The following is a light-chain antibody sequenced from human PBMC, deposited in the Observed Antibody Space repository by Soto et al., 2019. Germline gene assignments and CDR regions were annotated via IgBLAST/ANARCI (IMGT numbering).Light chain of an antibody. J-gene: IGLJ1*01. CDR2: DDS. Sequence: SSALTQPPSMSVAPGQTARITCGGNNIGSKTVHWYQQKAGQAPVLVVYDDSDRPSGIPERFSGSNSGNTATLTISRVEAGDEADYYCQVWDVSTVHYVFGTGTKGTVL. V-gene: IGLV3-21*02. CDR1: NIGSKT. CDR3: QVWDVSTVHYV.